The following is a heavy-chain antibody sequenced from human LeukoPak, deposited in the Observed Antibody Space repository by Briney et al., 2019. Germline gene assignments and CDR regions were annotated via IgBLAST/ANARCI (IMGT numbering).Heavy chain of an antibody. J-gene: IGHJ5*02. Sequence: ASVKVSCKASGYTFTNNFMHWVRQAPGQGLEWMGIINPSGDNTWYAQKFQGRVTMTRDMATSTDYMGVSSLRSEDTAVYYCARDNSVGDSAWWFDPWGQGTLVTVSS. D-gene: IGHD5-12*01. CDR1: GYTFTNNF. CDR3: ARDNSVGDSAWWFDP. CDR2: INPSGDNT. V-gene: IGHV1-46*01.